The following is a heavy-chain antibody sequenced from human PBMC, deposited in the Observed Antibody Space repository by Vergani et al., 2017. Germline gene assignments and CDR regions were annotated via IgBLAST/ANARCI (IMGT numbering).Heavy chain of an antibody. CDR1: FDSIRNLY. V-gene: IGHV4-59*11. J-gene: IGHJ5*02. Sequence: QVQLQESGPGLVKSSETLSLTCSVSFDSIRNLYCNWIRQPPGKGLEWIGSIHYSDNNNYNPSLKTRVTISVDTSKNQFSLTLTSVTAADTAVYYCASDTHSGQRSDRWGQGILVTVTS. CDR3: ASDTHSGQRSDR. D-gene: IGHD6-19*01. CDR2: IHYSDNN.